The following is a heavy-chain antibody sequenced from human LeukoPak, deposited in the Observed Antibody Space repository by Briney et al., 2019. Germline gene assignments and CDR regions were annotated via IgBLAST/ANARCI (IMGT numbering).Heavy chain of an antibody. D-gene: IGHD2-2*01. J-gene: IGHJ4*02. CDR2: INSDGSST. V-gene: IGHV3-74*01. CDR3: ATDVPAATIFGY. Sequence: GGSLRLSCAASGFTFSTYWMHWARQAPGTGLVWVSLINSDGSSTNYADSVKGRFTISRDNAKNTLYLQMNSQRAEDTAVYYCATDVPAATIFGYWGQGTLVTVSS. CDR1: GFTFSTYW.